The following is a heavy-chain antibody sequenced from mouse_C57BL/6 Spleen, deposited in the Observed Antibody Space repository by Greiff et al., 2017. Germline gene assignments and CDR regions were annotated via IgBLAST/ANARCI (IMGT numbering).Heavy chain of an antibody. J-gene: IGHJ4*01. CDR3: AIYYYGSSFYAMDY. Sequence: VQLQQSGPELVKPGASVKISCKASGYSFTSYYIHWVKQRPGQGLEWIGWIYPGSGNSKYNEKFKGKGTLTADTSSSTAYMQLSSLTSEDSAVYYCAIYYYGSSFYAMDYWGQGTSVTVSS. CDR2: IYPGSGNS. V-gene: IGHV1-66*01. D-gene: IGHD1-1*01. CDR1: GYSFTSYY.